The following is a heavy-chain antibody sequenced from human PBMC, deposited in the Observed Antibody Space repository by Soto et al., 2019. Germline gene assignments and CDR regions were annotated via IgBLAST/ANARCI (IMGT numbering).Heavy chain of an antibody. D-gene: IGHD2-15*01. Sequence: EVQLVESGGGLVQPGGSLRLSCAASGFTFSNYWMYWVRQPPGKGLVWVSRINGAGSNSFYADSVKGRFTISRDNAQNTVFLQMQSLRAEDTDVYYCAAEVVTQGGLAFDLWGQGTMVTVSS. CDR2: INGAGSNS. CDR3: AAEVVTQGGLAFDL. J-gene: IGHJ3*01. CDR1: GFTFSNYW. V-gene: IGHV3-74*01.